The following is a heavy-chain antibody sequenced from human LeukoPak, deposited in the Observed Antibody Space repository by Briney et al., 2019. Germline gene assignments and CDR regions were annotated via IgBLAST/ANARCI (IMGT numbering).Heavy chain of an antibody. CDR3: ARGDYYDGGGRNWFDP. D-gene: IGHD3-16*01. V-gene: IGHV4-4*07. CDR1: GGSMSSYY. CDR2: IHTSGTT. Sequence: SETLSLTCTVSGGSMSSYYWSFIRQPAGKGLEWIGRIHTSGTTYYNPSLKSRVAMSVDTSKNQFSLRLTSVTAADTAVYYCARGDYYDGGGRNWFDPWGQGTLVTVSS. J-gene: IGHJ5*02.